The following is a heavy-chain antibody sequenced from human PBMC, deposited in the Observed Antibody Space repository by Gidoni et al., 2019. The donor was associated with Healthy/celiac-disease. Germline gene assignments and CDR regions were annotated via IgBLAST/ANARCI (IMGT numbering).Heavy chain of an antibody. CDR3: ARSPIAVAGQNQH. V-gene: IGHV1-69*01. CDR2: IIPIFGTA. CDR1: GGTFGSYA. Sequence: VQLVQSGAEVKKPGSSVKVSCKASGGTFGSYAISWVRLAAGQGLEWMGGIIPIFGTANYAQKFQGRVTIAADESTSTAYMELSSLRSEDTAVYYCARSPIAVAGQNQHWGQGTLVTVSS. D-gene: IGHD6-19*01. J-gene: IGHJ1*01.